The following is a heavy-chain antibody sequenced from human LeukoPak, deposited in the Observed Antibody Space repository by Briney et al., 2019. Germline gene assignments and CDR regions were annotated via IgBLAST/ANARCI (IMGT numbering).Heavy chain of an antibody. Sequence: SETLSLTCTVSGGSISSGSYYWSWIRQPAGKGLGWIGRIYTSGSTNYNPSLKSRVTMSVDTSKNQFSLKLSSVTAADTAVYYCARWGYSYGNFDYWGQGTLVTVSS. CDR2: IYTSGST. CDR3: ARWGYSYGNFDY. V-gene: IGHV4-61*02. D-gene: IGHD5-18*01. CDR1: GGSISSGSYY. J-gene: IGHJ4*02.